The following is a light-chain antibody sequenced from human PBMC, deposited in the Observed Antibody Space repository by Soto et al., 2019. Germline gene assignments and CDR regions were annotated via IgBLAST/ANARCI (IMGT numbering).Light chain of an antibody. CDR2: KAS. J-gene: IGKJ2*01. V-gene: IGKV1-5*03. Sequence: DVAMTQSPSTLPTSIGDRVTINCRASQNVSNWLAWYQQKPGKAPKLPIYKASHLESGVPSRFIDSGSGTDFTLTINSLQSDDFATYFCQQYSKESTFGQGTKLEI. CDR1: QNVSNW. CDR3: QQYSKEST.